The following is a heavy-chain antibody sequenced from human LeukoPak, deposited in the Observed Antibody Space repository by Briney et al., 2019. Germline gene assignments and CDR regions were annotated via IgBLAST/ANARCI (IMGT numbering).Heavy chain of an antibody. Sequence: GGSLRLSCAASGFTFSNYGIHWVRQSPGKGLEWVAVIWSDDSTKYYADSAKGRLTISRDNSKNTVYLEMNSLRVEDMAVYYCARGLPYSISDYWGQGTLVSVSS. CDR2: IWSDDSTK. V-gene: IGHV3-33*01. J-gene: IGHJ4*02. CDR1: GFTFSNYG. D-gene: IGHD6-13*01. CDR3: ARGLPYSISDY.